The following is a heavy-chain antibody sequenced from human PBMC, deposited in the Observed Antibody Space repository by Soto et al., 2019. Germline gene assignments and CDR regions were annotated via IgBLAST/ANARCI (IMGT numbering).Heavy chain of an antibody. D-gene: IGHD2-2*01. CDR1: GFTFSSYA. CDR2: ISGSGGST. J-gene: IGHJ6*02. CDR3: AKDSVVPAAIHYYYYGMDV. Sequence: GGSLRLSCAASGFTFSSYAMSWVRQTPGKGLEWVSAISGSGGSTYYADSVKGRFTISRDNSKNTLYLQMNSLRAEDTAVYYCAKDSVVPAAIHYYYYGMDVWGQGTTVTVSS. V-gene: IGHV3-23*01.